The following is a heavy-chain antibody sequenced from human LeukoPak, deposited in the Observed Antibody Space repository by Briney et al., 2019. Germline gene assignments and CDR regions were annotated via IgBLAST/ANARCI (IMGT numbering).Heavy chain of an antibody. CDR3: ARDSYDSTDY. V-gene: IGHV4-31*03. D-gene: IGHD3-22*01. CDR2: IYYSGGT. J-gene: IGHJ4*02. Sequence: SQTLSLTCTVSGGSISSGGYYWSWIRQHPGKGLEWIGYIYYSGGTYYNPSLKSRVTISVDTSKNQFSLKLSSVTAADTAVYYCARDSYDSTDYWGQGTLVTVSS. CDR1: GGSISSGGYY.